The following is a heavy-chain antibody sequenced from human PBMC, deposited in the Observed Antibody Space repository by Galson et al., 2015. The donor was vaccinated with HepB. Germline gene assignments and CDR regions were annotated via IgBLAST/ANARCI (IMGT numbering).Heavy chain of an antibody. V-gene: IGHV4-4*07. J-gene: IGHJ4*02. Sequence: SETLSLTCTVSGGSISNYYWSWIRQFAGKGLEWIGRFYSGGSTNYNPSLKSRVTMSVDTSKNQFSLKLSSVTAADTAVYYCARGGSSSAPETYWGQGTLVTVSS. CDR2: FYSGGST. CDR1: GGSISNYY. CDR3: ARGGSSSAPETY. D-gene: IGHD6-6*01.